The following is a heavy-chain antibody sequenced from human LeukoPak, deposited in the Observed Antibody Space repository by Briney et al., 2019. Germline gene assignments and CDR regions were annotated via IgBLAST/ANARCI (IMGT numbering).Heavy chain of an antibody. CDR1: GYTFTSYY. CDR3: ARIVYSSGGEGRAFDI. J-gene: IGHJ3*02. D-gene: IGHD6-19*01. Sequence: GASVKVSCKASGYTFTSYYMHWVRQAPGQGLEWMGIINPSGGSTSYAQKFQGRVTMTRDTSTSTVYMELSSLRSEDTAVYYCARIVYSSGGEGRAFDIWGQGTMVTVSS. CDR2: INPSGGST. V-gene: IGHV1-46*01.